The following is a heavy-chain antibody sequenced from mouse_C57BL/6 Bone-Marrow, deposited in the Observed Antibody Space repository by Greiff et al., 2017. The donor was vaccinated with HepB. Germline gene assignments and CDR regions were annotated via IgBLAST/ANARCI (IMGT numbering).Heavy chain of an antibody. CDR2: ISDGGSYT. Sequence: EVHLVESGGGLVKPGGSLKLSCAASGFTFSSYAMSWVRQTPEKRLEWVATISDGGSYTYYPDNVKGRFTISRDNAKNNLYLQMSHLKSEDTAMYYCASLWLRLYFDYWGQGTTLTVSS. CDR3: ASLWLRLYFDY. D-gene: IGHD2-2*01. CDR1: GFTFSSYA. J-gene: IGHJ2*01. V-gene: IGHV5-4*01.